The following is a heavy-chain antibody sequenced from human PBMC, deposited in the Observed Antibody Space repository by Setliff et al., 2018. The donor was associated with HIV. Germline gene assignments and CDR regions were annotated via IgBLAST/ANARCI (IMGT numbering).Heavy chain of an antibody. Sequence: GGSLRLSCAASGFTVSSNYMSWVRQAPGKGLEWVPVIYSGGYTYYADSVMGRFTISRDNSKNTLYLQMNSLRAEDTAVYYCARDRSSGYYYPDAFDIWGQGTMVTVSS. J-gene: IGHJ3*02. D-gene: IGHD3-22*01. CDR3: ARDRSSGYYYPDAFDI. CDR1: GFTVSSNY. CDR2: IYSGGYT. V-gene: IGHV3-53*01.